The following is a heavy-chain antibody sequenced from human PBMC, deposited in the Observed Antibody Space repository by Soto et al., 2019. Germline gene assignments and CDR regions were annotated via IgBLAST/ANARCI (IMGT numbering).Heavy chain of an antibody. J-gene: IGHJ4*02. CDR2: MNPNTGNT. Sequence: QVQLVQSGAEVKKPGASVKVSCKASGHTFYSHDINWGRQASGQGLEWMGWMNPNTGNTGYAETFQGRVSMTRDTSISTAYMELSSLRFEDTAIYYCARGRADYNSWLGLDYWGQGTLVTVSS. D-gene: IGHD6-6*01. CDR3: ARGRADYNSWLGLDY. CDR1: GHTFYSHD. V-gene: IGHV1-8*01.